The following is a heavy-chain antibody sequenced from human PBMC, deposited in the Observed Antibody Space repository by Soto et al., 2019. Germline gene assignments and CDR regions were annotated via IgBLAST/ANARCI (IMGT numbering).Heavy chain of an antibody. V-gene: IGHV4-59*08. Sequence: QVQLQESGPGLVKPSETLSLTCTVSGGSISSYYWSWIRQPPGKGLEWIGYIYYSGSTNYNPSLKSRVTISVDTSKSQFSLKLRSVSAADTAVYYCARQSSGQRLNFDYWGQGTLVTVSS. CDR1: GGSISSYY. J-gene: IGHJ4*02. CDR2: IYYSGST. CDR3: ARQSSGQRLNFDY. D-gene: IGHD6-19*01.